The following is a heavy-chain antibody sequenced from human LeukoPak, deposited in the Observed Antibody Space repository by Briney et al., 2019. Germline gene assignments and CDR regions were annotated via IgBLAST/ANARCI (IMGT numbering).Heavy chain of an antibody. CDR3: ARDQYCSSTSCPSYYYYGMDV. V-gene: IGHV4-31*03. CDR2: IYYSGGT. J-gene: IGHJ6*04. CDR1: GGSISSGGYY. D-gene: IGHD2-2*01. Sequence: SQTLSLTCTVSGGSISSGGYYWSWIRQHPGKCLEWIGYIYYSGGTYYNPSLKSRVTISVDTSKNQFSLKLSSVTAADTAVYYCARDQYCSSTSCPSYYYYGMDVWGKGTTVTVSS.